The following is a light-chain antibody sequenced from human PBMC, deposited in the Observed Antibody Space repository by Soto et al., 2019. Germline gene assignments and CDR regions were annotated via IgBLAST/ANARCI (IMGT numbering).Light chain of an antibody. V-gene: IGKV1-5*01. CDR2: DVS. CDR1: QSITTW. J-gene: IGKJ2*01. CDR3: QQYYSYPYT. Sequence: DIQMTQSPSTVSAYVGDSVTITCRASQSITTWLAWYQQRPGKAPKLLIYDVSSLQSGVPSRFSGSGSGTEFTLTISSLQPDDFATYYCQQYYSYPYTFGQGTKVDIK.